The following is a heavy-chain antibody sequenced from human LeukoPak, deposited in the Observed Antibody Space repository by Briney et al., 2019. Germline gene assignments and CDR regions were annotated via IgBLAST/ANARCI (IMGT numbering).Heavy chain of an antibody. CDR3: AKDLTMIVVVSDAFDI. CDR2: ISYDGSNK. V-gene: IGHV3-30*18. CDR1: GFTFSSYG. D-gene: IGHD3-22*01. J-gene: IGHJ3*02. Sequence: GGSLRLSCAASGFTFSSYGMHWVRQAPGKGLEWVAVISYDGSNKYYADSVKGRFTISRDNSKNTLYLQMNSLRAEDTAVYYCAKDLTMIVVVSDAFDIWGQGTMVTVSS.